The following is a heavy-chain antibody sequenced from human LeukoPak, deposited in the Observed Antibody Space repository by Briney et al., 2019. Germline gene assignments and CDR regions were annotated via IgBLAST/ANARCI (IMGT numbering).Heavy chain of an antibody. V-gene: IGHV4-61*02. J-gene: IGHJ6*03. Sequence: SETLSLTCTVSGGSIRSSTYYWGWIRQPAGKGLEWIGRIYTSGSTNYNPSLKSRVTMSVDTSKNQFSLKLSSVTAADTAVYYCARERRLDDPLFYYYYYMDVWGKGTTVTISS. CDR2: IYTSGST. D-gene: IGHD2-2*03. CDR3: ARERRLDDPLFYYYYYMDV. CDR1: GGSIRSSTYY.